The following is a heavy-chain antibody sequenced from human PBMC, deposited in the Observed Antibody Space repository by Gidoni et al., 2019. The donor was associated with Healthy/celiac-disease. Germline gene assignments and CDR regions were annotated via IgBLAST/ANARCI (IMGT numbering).Heavy chain of an antibody. CDR3: AKSTVGYYDSSGYYALLPMDV. CDR2: ISGSGGST. V-gene: IGHV3-23*01. CDR1: GCTFSSYA. D-gene: IGHD3-22*01. Sequence: EVQLLESGGGLVQPGGSLSLSCAASGCTFSSYAMSWVRQAPGKGLEWVSAISGSGGSTYYADSVKGRFTISRDNSKNTLYLQMNSLRAEDTAVYYCAKSTVGYYDSSGYYALLPMDVWGQGTTVTVSS. J-gene: IGHJ6*02.